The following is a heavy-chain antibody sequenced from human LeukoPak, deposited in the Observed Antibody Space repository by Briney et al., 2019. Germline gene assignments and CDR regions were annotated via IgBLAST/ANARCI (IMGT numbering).Heavy chain of an antibody. V-gene: IGHV3-23*01. CDR1: GFTFSSYA. CDR3: AKGLWFREHYNYYYMDV. D-gene: IGHD3-10*01. Sequence: GGSLRLSCAASGFTFSSYAMSWVRQAPGKGLEWVSAISGSGGSTYYADSVKGRFTISRDNSKNTLYLQMNSLRAEDTAVYYCAKGLWFREHYNYYYMDVWGKGTTVTVSS. J-gene: IGHJ6*03. CDR2: ISGSGGST.